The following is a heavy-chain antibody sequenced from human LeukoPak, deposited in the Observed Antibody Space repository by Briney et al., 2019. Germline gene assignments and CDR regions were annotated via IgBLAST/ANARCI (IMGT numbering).Heavy chain of an antibody. CDR1: GFTFSSYG. CDR3: AKDGDFWSGPSYMDV. CDR2: IWYDGSNK. J-gene: IGHJ6*03. V-gene: IGHV3-33*06. Sequence: AGGSLRLSCAASGFTFSSYGMHWVRQATGKGLEWVAVIWYDGSNKYYADSVKGRFTISRDSSKNTLYLQMNSLRAEDTAVYYCAKDGDFWSGPSYMDVWGKGTTVTVSS. D-gene: IGHD3-3*01.